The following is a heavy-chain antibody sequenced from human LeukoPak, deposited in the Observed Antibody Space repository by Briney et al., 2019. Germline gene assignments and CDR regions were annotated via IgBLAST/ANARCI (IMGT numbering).Heavy chain of an antibody. J-gene: IGHJ4*02. V-gene: IGHV3-21*01. D-gene: IGHD5-24*01. Sequence: GGSLRLSCAASGFIFSSYSMSWVRHAPGKGLEWVSSISSTSTYIHYADSLKGRFTISRDNARNSLYLQINSLRVEDTAVYYCARVQRGEMATFDYWGQGTLVTVSS. CDR2: ISSTSTYI. CDR3: ARVQRGEMATFDY. CDR1: GFIFSSYS.